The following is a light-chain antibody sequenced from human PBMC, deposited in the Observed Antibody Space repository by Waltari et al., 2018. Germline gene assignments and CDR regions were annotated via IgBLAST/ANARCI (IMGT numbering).Light chain of an antibody. CDR3: QSGDSSGVGV. Sequence: SYELTQPPSVSVSPGQTARITCSGDALPKQYAHWYQQKPGQVPSLVIYKESERPSGIPERFSGSSSGKTVTLTISGVQAEDEADYYCQSGDSSGVGVFGGGTKLTVL. CDR2: KES. CDR1: ALPKQY. V-gene: IGLV3-25*03. J-gene: IGLJ3*02.